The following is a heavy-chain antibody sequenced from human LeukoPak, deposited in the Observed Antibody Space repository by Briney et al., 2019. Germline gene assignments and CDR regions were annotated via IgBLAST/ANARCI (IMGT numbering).Heavy chain of an antibody. CDR2: ISYDGSNK. CDR1: GFTFSSYG. V-gene: IGHV3-30*03. D-gene: IGHD3-16*02. CDR3: ARGAGELNVWGSFRLGGFDY. Sequence: QTGGSLRLSCAASGFTFSSYGMHWVRQAPGKGLEWVAVISYDGSNKYYADSVKGRFTISRDNSKNTLYLQMNSLRAEDTAVYYCARGAGELNVWGSFRLGGFDYWGQGTLVTVSS. J-gene: IGHJ4*02.